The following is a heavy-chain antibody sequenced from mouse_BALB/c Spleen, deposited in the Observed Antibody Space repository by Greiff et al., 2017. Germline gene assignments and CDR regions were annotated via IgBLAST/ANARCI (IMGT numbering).Heavy chain of an antibody. D-gene: IGHD2-2*01. Sequence: VQLQQPGAELVKPGASVKMSCKASGYTFTSYWMHWVKQRPGQGLEWIGVIDPSDSYTSYNQKFKGKATLTVDTSSSTAYMQLSSLTSEDSAVYYCTRWLPYYFDYWGQGTTLTVSS. CDR2: IDPSDSYT. V-gene: IGHV1S127*01. CDR3: TRWLPYYFDY. J-gene: IGHJ2*01. CDR1: GYTFTSYW.